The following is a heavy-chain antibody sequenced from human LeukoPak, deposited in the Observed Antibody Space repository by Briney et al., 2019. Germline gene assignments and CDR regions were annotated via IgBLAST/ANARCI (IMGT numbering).Heavy chain of an antibody. J-gene: IGHJ3*01. CDR1: GYTFTSYA. Sequence: ASVKVSCKASGYTFTSYAMHWVRQAPGQRLEWMGWINAGNGNTKYSQKFQGRVTITRDTSASTAYMELSSLRSEDTAVYYCAKDSDLHHYWGSNINGFDVWGQGTMVTVSS. CDR3: AKDSDLHHYWGSNINGFDV. CDR2: INAGNGNT. D-gene: IGHD7-27*01. V-gene: IGHV1-3*01.